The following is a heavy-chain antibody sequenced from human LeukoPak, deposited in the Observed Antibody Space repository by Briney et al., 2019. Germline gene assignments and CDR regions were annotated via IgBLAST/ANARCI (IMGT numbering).Heavy chain of an antibody. J-gene: IGHJ4*02. Sequence: GGSLRLSCAASGFTFSSYGMHWVRQAPGKGLEWVAVISYDGSNKYYADSVKGRSTISRDNSKNTLYLQMNNLRAEDTAVYYCAKDFRIAAAGTVDYWGQGTLVTVSS. CDR3: AKDFRIAAAGTVDY. D-gene: IGHD6-13*01. CDR1: GFTFSSYG. V-gene: IGHV3-30*18. CDR2: ISYDGSNK.